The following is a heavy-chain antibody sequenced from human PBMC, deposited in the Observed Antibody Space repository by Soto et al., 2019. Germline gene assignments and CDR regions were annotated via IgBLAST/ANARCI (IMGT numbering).Heavy chain of an antibody. CDR1: GGSFSGYY. V-gene: IGHV4-34*01. J-gene: IGHJ4*02. CDR3: ARQSDTHSDY. Sequence: PSETLSLTCAVYGGSFSGYYWSWIRQPPGKGLEWIGEINHSGSTNYNPSLKSRVTISVDTSKNQFSLKLSSVTAADTAVYYCARQSDTHSDYWGQGTLVTVSS. CDR2: INHSGST.